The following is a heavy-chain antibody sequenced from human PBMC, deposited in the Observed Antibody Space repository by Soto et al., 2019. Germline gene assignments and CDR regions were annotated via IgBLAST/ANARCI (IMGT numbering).Heavy chain of an antibody. CDR2: ISPSGTT. D-gene: IGHD6-6*01. CDR3: ARAPKVSGSAQTRPDF. J-gene: IGHJ4*02. CDR1: SGSLSGYY. V-gene: IGHV4-34*01. Sequence: SETLSLTCSLYSGSLSGYYWSWIRQPPGKGLEWIGEISPSGTTNYSPSLKSRVSISVDTSKNQFSLNLTSLAAADTAVYYCARAPKVSGSAQTRPDFWGQGSLVTVSS.